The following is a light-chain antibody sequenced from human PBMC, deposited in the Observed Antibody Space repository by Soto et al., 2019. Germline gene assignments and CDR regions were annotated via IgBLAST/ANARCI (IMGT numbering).Light chain of an antibody. V-gene: IGKV3-11*01. J-gene: IGKJ4*01. CDR2: DAS. Sequence: EIVLTQSPATLSLSPGERATLSCRASQSVRSYLAWYQQKPGQAPRLLIYDASNRATGIPARFSGSGSGTDFTLTISSLEPEDFAVYCCQQRSNWPPLTFGGGTKVDIK. CDR3: QQRSNWPPLT. CDR1: QSVRSY.